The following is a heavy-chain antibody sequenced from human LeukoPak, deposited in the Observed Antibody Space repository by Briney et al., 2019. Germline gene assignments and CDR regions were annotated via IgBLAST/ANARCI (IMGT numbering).Heavy chain of an antibody. J-gene: IGHJ4*02. CDR3: ARRSIAARSFDY. Sequence: ASVKVSCKASGYTFTGYYMHWVRQAPGQGLEWMGWINPNSGGTNYAQKFQGRVTMTRDTSISTAYMELSRLRSDDTAVYYCARRSIAARSFDYWGQGTLVTVSS. CDR1: GYTFTGYY. D-gene: IGHD6-6*01. CDR2: INPNSGGT. V-gene: IGHV1-2*02.